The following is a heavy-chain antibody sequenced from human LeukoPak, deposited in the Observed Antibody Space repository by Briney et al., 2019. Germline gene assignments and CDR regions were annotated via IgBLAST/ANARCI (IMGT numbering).Heavy chain of an antibody. D-gene: IGHD3-16*01. Sequence: GGSLRLSCAASGFTFSTYVMHWVRQAPGKGLEWVAVIWYDGSNKYYADSVEGRFTISRDNSKNTVYLQMNSLRAEDTAVYYCARRGGAHNWLDPWGQGTLVIVSS. CDR1: GFTFSTYV. CDR2: IWYDGSNK. V-gene: IGHV3-33*01. CDR3: ARRGGAHNWLDP. J-gene: IGHJ5*02.